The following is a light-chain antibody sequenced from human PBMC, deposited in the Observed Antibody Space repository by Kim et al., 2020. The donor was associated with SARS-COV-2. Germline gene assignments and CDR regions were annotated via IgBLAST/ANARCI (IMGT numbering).Light chain of an antibody. CDR1: QSVSSY. V-gene: IGKV3-11*01. CDR2: DAS. Sequence: EIVLTQSPATLSLSPGERATLSCRASQSVSSYLACYQQIPGQAPRLLIYDASNRATGIPARFSGSGSGTDFTLTISSLEPEDFAVYYCQQRSNWPRTFGQGTKVDIK. J-gene: IGKJ1*01. CDR3: QQRSNWPRT.